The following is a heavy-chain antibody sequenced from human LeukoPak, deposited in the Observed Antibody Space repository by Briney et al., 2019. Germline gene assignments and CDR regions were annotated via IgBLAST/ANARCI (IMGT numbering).Heavy chain of an antibody. CDR1: GFAVSSNH. D-gene: IGHD2-2*01. CDR2: FYIGGTT. Sequence: GGSLRLSCVASGFAVSSNHMNWVRQAPGKGLEWVSIFYIGGTTKYTDSVKGRFIISRDNSKNTVYLQMSSLRAEDTAVYYCARDSSSHYYFDYWGQGTLVTVSS. CDR3: ARDSSSHYYFDY. V-gene: IGHV3-53*01. J-gene: IGHJ4*02.